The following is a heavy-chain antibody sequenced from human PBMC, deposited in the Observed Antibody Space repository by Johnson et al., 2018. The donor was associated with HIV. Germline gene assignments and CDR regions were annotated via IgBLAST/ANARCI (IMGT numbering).Heavy chain of an antibody. J-gene: IGHJ3*02. CDR1: GFTFGDYA. CDR2: IRSNAYGGTT. V-gene: IGHV3-49*03. D-gene: IGHD6-19*01. Sequence: VQLVESGGGLVQPGRSLRLSCTASGFTFGDYAMSWFRQAPGKGLEWVGFIRSNAYGGTTEYAASVKGRFTISRDDSKNTLYLQMNSLKTEDTAVYYCTTARNRLWSSSGWTGFWAFDIWGQGTMVTVSS. CDR3: TTARNRLWSSSGWTGFWAFDI.